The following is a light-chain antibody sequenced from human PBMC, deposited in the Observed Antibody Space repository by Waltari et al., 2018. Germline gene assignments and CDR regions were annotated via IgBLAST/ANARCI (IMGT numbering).Light chain of an antibody. CDR3: QQYDYWPWT. Sequence: EVVMTQSPVTLSLSPGESATLSCRASPSLRSPFAWFQQKPGQPPRLLIFGTSTRATGVPARFSGSGSGTEFSLTISSLQPEDFATYYCQQYDYWPWTFGQGTRVEAK. CDR1: PSLRSP. V-gene: IGKV3D-15*01. J-gene: IGKJ1*01. CDR2: GTS.